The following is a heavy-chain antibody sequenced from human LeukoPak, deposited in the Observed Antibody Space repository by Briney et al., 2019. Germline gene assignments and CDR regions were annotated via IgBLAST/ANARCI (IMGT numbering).Heavy chain of an antibody. Sequence: GGSLRLSCAASGFTFSSYEMNWVRQAPGKGLEWVSYIGSSGSTIYYADSVKGRFTISRDNAKNSLYLQMNSLRAEDAAVYYCAELGITMIGGVWGKGTTVTISS. V-gene: IGHV3-48*03. CDR3: AELGITMIGGV. CDR2: IGSSGSTI. D-gene: IGHD3-10*02. J-gene: IGHJ6*04. CDR1: GFTFSSYE.